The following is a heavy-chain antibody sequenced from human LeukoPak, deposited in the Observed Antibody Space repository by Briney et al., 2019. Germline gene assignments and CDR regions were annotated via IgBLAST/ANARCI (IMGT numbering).Heavy chain of an antibody. D-gene: IGHD2-15*01. Sequence: GGSLRLSCAASGFTFSSYSMNWVRQAPGKGLEWVSYISSSSSTIYYADSVKGRFTISRDNAKNSLYLQMNSLRAEDTAVYYCARAPQLLPYYYYMDVWGKGTTVTVSS. V-gene: IGHV3-48*01. CDR1: GFTFSSYS. CDR2: ISSSSSTI. J-gene: IGHJ6*03. CDR3: ARAPQLLPYYYYMDV.